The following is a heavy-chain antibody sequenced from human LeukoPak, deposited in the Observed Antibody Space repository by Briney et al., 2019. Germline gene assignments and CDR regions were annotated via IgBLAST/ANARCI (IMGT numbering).Heavy chain of an antibody. CDR3: ARDPGGSYSPYFDY. J-gene: IGHJ4*02. CDR2: ISHSEST. Sequence: PSETLSLTCTVSGYSISSGYYWGWIRQPPGKGLEWFGSISHSESTYYNPSLKSRVTISVDTSKNQFSLSLSSVTAADTAVYYCARDPGGSYSPYFDYWGQGTLVTVSS. D-gene: IGHD1-26*01. CDR1: GYSISSGYY. V-gene: IGHV4-38-2*02.